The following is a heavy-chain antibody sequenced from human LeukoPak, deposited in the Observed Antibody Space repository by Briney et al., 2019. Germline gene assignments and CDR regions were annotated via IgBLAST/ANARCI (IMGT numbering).Heavy chain of an antibody. Sequence: SETLSLTCTVSGYSISSGYYWGWIRQPPGKGLEWIGSIYHSGSPYYNPSLKSRVTISVDTSKNQFSLKLSSVTAADTAVYYCARVSGSYLLAYYYYYMDVWGKGTTVTVSS. D-gene: IGHD1-26*01. CDR1: GYSISSGYY. CDR2: IYHSGSP. CDR3: ARVSGSYLLAYYYYYMDV. J-gene: IGHJ6*03. V-gene: IGHV4-38-2*02.